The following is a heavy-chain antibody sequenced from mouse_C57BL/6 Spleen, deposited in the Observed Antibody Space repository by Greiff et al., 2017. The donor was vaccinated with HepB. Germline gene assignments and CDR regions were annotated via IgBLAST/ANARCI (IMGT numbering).Heavy chain of an antibody. Sequence: QVQLQQSGAELVRPGASVTLSCKASGYTFTDYEMHWVKQTPVHGLEWIGAIDPETGGTAYNQKFKGKAILTADKSSSTAYMELRSLTSEDSAVYYCTRAYGNYVDWYFDVWGTGTTVTVSS. CDR1: GYTFTDYE. CDR2: IDPETGGT. V-gene: IGHV1-15*01. CDR3: TRAYGNYVDWYFDV. J-gene: IGHJ1*03. D-gene: IGHD2-1*01.